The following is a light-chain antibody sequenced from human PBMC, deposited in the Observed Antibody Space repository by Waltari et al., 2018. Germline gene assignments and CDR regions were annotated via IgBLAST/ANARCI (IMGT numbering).Light chain of an antibody. CDR3: QHHVRLPAT. Sequence: IVLTQSPGTLSLSPGGRATLSCRASQNIGHYLAWYQQKPGQAPRLLIYASSTRAAGIPDRFSGSGSGADFSLTITRLEPDDFAVYYCQHHVRLPATFGQGTKV. CDR2: ASS. V-gene: IGKV3-20*01. J-gene: IGKJ1*01. CDR1: QNIGHY.